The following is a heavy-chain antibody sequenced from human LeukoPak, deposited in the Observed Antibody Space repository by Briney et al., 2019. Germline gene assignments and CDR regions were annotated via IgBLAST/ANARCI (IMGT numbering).Heavy chain of an antibody. CDR3: ATEAPYYYDSNGYAIY. CDR2: ISSSSSYI. V-gene: IGHV3-21*01. J-gene: IGHJ4*02. CDR1: GFTFSAYS. D-gene: IGHD3-22*01. Sequence: GGSLRLSCAASGFTFSAYSINWVRQAPGKGLEWVSSISSSSSYIYYADSVKGRFTISRDNAKNSLYLQMNSLRAKDTAVYYCATEAPYYYDSNGYAIYWGQGTLVTVSS.